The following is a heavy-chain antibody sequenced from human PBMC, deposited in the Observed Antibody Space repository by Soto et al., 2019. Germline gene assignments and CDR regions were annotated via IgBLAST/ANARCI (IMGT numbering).Heavy chain of an antibody. CDR3: ARGNGDFRHNWFDP. CDR1: GFTVSTKY. Sequence: GGSLRLSCAASGFTVSTKYMSWVRQAPGKGLEWVSVIYSGGSTFYADSVRGRFTISRDNSKNTVNLQMNSLRAEDTAVYYCARGNGDFRHNWFDPWGQGTLVTVSS. CDR2: IYSGGST. J-gene: IGHJ5*02. D-gene: IGHD4-17*01. V-gene: IGHV3-66*01.